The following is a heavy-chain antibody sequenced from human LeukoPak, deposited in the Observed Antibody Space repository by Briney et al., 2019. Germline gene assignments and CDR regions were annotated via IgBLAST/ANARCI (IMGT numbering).Heavy chain of an antibody. V-gene: IGHV3-23*01. CDR1: GFTFSSYA. CDR3: AKAFWSGYYKNYYYMDV. Sequence: GGSLRLSCAASGFTFSSYAMSWVRQAPGKGLEWVSAISGSGGSTYYADSVKGRFTISRDNSKNTLYLQMNSLRAEDTAVYYCAKAFWSGYYKNYYYMDVWGKGTTVTVSS. CDR2: ISGSGGST. J-gene: IGHJ6*03. D-gene: IGHD3-3*01.